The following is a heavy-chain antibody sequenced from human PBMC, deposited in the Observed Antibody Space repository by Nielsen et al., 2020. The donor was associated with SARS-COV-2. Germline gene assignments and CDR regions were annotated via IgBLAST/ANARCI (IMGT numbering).Heavy chain of an antibody. CDR3: ARGGPPGYSYGTKFDY. V-gene: IGHV4-30-2*01. CDR2: IYHSGST. D-gene: IGHD5-18*01. CDR1: GGSISSGGYS. J-gene: IGHJ4*02. Sequence: SETLSLTCAVSGGSISSGGYSWSWIRQPPGKGLEWIGYIYHSGSTYYSPSLKSRVTISVDRSKNQFSLKLSSVTAADTAVYYCARGGPPGYSYGTKFDYWGQGTLVTVSS.